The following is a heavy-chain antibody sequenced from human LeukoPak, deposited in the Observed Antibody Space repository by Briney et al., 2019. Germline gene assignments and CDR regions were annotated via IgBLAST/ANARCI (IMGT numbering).Heavy chain of an antibody. J-gene: IGHJ5*02. D-gene: IGHD6-13*01. V-gene: IGHV1-69*05. CDR3: ARGPDIAAAGTARYNWFDP. Sequence: SVKASCKASGGTFSSYAISWVRQAPGQGLEWMGGIIPIFGTANYAQKFQGRVTITTDESTSTAYMELSSLRSEDTAVYYCARGPDIAAAGTARYNWFDPWGQGTLVTVSS. CDR1: GGTFSSYA. CDR2: IIPIFGTA.